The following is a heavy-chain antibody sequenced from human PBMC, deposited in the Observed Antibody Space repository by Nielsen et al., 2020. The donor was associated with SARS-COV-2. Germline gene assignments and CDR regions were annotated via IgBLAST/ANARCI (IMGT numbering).Heavy chain of an antibody. CDR2: INPSGGST. CDR3: ARAEPPYYYDSSGYLLL. D-gene: IGHD3-22*01. J-gene: IGHJ4*02. CDR1: GYTFTSYY. V-gene: IGHV1-46*01. Sequence: ASVKVSCKASGYTFTSYYMHWVRQAPGQGLEWMGIINPSGGSTSYAQKFQGRVTMTRDTSTSTVYMELSSLRSEDTAVYYCARAEPPYYYDSSGYLLLWGQGTLVTVSS.